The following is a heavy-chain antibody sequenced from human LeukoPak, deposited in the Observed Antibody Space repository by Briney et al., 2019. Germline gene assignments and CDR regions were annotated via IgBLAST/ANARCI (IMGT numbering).Heavy chain of an antibody. CDR1: GYSISSGYY. CDR3: ARHGRAMDV. CDR2: IYQSGST. J-gene: IGHJ6*03. D-gene: IGHD1-26*01. V-gene: IGHV4-38-2*01. Sequence: PSETLSLTCGVSGYSISSGYYWGWIRQPPGKELESIGSIYQSGSTYYNPSLKSRVTILADRSKNQFSLKLSSVTASDTAVYYCARHGRAMDVWGKGTTVTVSS.